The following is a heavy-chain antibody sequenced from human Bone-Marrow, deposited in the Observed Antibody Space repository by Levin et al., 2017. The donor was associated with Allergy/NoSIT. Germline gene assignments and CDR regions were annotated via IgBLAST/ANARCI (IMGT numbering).Heavy chain of an antibody. Sequence: ETLSLTCAASGFTFSGYWMTWVRQAPGKGLEWVANIKEDGSEKYYVGSLKGRFTISRDNAKNSLYLQMNSLRAEDTAVYYCAKKTAYYFDYWGQGTLVTVSS. CDR2: IKEDGSEK. CDR1: GFTFSGYW. J-gene: IGHJ4*02. D-gene: IGHD1-1*01. V-gene: IGHV3-7*03. CDR3: AKKTAYYFDY.